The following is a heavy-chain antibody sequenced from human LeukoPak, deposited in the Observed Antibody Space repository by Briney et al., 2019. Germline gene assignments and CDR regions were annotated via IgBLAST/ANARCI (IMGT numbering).Heavy chain of an antibody. CDR3: ARDPLRYLRVGHYDY. CDR1: GFTFSNSA. CDR2: IDYDSSHI. V-gene: IGHV3-21*01. Sequence: GGSLRLSCAASGFTFSNSAMNWVRQVPGKGPEGVSSIDYDSSHIYYAASVRGRFTISRDNARNSVYLQMNSLRVEDTAVYYCARDPLRYLRVGHYDYWGQGTLVAVSS. J-gene: IGHJ4*02. D-gene: IGHD3-9*01.